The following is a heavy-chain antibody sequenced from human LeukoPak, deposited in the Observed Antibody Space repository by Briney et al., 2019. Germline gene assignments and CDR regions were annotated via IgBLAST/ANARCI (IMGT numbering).Heavy chain of an antibody. J-gene: IGHJ4*02. CDR1: GFTFSSYA. V-gene: IGHV3-23*01. CDR3: AKKRYQLLSHFDY. Sequence: TGGSLRLSCAASGFTFSSYAMSWVRQAPGKGLEWVSAISGSGGSTYYADSVKGRFTISRDNSKNTLYLQMNSLRAEDTAVYYCAKKRYQLLSHFDYWGQGTLVTVSS. D-gene: IGHD2-2*01. CDR2: ISGSGGST.